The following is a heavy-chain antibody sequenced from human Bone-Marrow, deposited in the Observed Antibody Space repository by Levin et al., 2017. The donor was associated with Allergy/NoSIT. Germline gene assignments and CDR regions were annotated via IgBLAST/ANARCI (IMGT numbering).Heavy chain of an antibody. CDR2: VSWNSGDI. J-gene: IGHJ6*02. CDR3: TRKPGLRFLYYYALDL. D-gene: IGHD3-3*01. Sequence: PGGSLRLSCVASGFLFDEYAIHWVRQAPGKGLEWVSGVSWNSGDIVYADSVKGRFTISRDNAQNSVYLQMDSLKIEDTALYYCTRKPGLRFLYYYALDLWGQGTTVTVSS. V-gene: IGHV3-9*01. CDR1: GFLFDEYA.